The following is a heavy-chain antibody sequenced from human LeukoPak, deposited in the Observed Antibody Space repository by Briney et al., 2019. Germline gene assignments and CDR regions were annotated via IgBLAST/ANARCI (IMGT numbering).Heavy chain of an antibody. V-gene: IGHV3-48*03. CDR1: GFSFSSYE. D-gene: IGHD3-3*01. CDR3: ARADAAIFFGGTYAYAFDM. J-gene: IGHJ3*02. CDR2: ISSSGSTI. Sequence: GGSLRLSCAASGFSFSSYEMNWVRQAPGKGLEWVSYISSSGSTIYYADSVKGRSTISRDNAKNSLYLQMNSLRAEDTAVYYCARADAAIFFGGTYAYAFDMWGQGTMVTVSS.